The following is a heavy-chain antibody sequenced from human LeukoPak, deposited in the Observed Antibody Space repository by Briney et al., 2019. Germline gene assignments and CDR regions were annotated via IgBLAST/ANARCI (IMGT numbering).Heavy chain of an antibody. J-gene: IGHJ4*02. D-gene: IGHD6-13*01. V-gene: IGHV1-69*04. CDR3: ASHIAAAGVLPTGPLDY. Sequence: ASVKVSCKASGGTFSSYAISWVRQAPGQGLEWMGRIIPILGIANYAQKFQGRVTITADKSTSTAYMELSSLRSEDTAVYYCASHIAAAGVLPTGPLDYWGQGTLVTVSS. CDR1: GGTFSSYA. CDR2: IIPILGIA.